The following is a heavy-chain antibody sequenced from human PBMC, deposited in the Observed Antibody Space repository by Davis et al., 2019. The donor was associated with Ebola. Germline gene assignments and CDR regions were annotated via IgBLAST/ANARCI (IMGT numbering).Heavy chain of an antibody. CDR2: IYPGDSDT. J-gene: IGHJ6*02. CDR1: GYRFTTYW. V-gene: IGHV5-51*01. D-gene: IGHD5-12*01. Sequence: GESLKISCKGSGYRFTTYWIAWVRQMPGKGLEWMGIIYPGDSDTRYSPSFQGQVTISADKSISTAYLQWSSLKASDTAMYYCARRYDSYYYGMDVWGQGTTVTVSS. CDR3: ARRYDSYYYGMDV.